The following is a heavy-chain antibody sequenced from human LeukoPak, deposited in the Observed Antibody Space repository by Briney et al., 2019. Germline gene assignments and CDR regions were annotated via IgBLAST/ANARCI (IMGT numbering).Heavy chain of an antibody. CDR1: GFTFSSYS. V-gene: IGHV3-48*02. J-gene: IGHJ4*02. Sequence: PGASLRLSCAASGFTFSSYSMNWVRQAPGKGLEWVSYISSSSTTIYYADSVKGRFTISRDNAKNSLYLQMNSQRDEDTAVYYCARGAPPAYWGQGTLVTVSS. CDR2: ISSSSTTI. CDR3: ARGAPPAY.